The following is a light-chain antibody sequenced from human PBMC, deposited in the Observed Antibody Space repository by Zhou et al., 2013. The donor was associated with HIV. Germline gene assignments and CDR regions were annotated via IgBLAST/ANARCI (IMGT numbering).Light chain of an antibody. CDR2: GAS. Sequence: EVVMTQSPATLSVSPGERVTLSCRASQSVGGNLAWYQQRPGQPPRLLIYGASSRATGIPDRFSGSGSGTDFTLTISRLEPEDFAVYYCQEYGGSPITFGQGTRLEIK. V-gene: IGKV3-20*01. CDR1: QSVGGN. CDR3: QEYGGSPIT. J-gene: IGKJ5*01.